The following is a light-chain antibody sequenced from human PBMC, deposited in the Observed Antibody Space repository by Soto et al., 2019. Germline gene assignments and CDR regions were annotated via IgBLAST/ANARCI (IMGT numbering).Light chain of an antibody. Sequence: DSVLTQSTTTLSLAPGDRAALSSKASQSVHNFLAWYQQKPGQAPRLLIYGASTRAAGIPARFSGSGSGTDFTLTISSLEPEDFAVYYRQQRSNWPPITFGQATRLE. CDR3: QQRSNWPPIT. J-gene: IGKJ5*01. V-gene: IGKV3-11*01. CDR2: GAS. CDR1: QSVHNF.